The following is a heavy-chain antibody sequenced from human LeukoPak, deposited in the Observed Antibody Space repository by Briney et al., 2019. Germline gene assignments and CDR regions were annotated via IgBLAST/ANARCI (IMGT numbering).Heavy chain of an antibody. J-gene: IGHJ4*02. D-gene: IGHD6-13*01. CDR1: GFTFSSYA. CDR3: ARAELAAAGTLAD. V-gene: IGHV3-30-3*01. Sequence: PGGSLRLSCAASGFTFSSYAMHWVRQTPGKGLEWVAVISYDGSNKYYADSVKGRFTISRDNSKNTLYLQMNSLRAEDTAVYYCARAELAAAGTLADWGQGTLVTVSS. CDR2: ISYDGSNK.